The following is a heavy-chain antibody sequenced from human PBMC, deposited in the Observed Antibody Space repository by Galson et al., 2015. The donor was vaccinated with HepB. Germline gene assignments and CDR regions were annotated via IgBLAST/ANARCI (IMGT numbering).Heavy chain of an antibody. CDR3: AKDFRYSGYDLAY. CDR2: ISDDGSRK. J-gene: IGHJ4*02. V-gene: IGHV3-30*18. D-gene: IGHD5-12*01. CDR1: GFTFRTYA. Sequence: SLRLSCAASGFTFRTYAMHWVRQAPGKGLEWVAAISDDGSRKYYAESVKGRFTIFRDSSKNTLFLQMNSLVVEDTAVYYCAKDFRYSGYDLAYWGQGTLVTVSS.